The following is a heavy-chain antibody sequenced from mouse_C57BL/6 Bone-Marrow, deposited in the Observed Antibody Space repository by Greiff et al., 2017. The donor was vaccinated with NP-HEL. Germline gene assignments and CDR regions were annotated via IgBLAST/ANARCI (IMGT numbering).Heavy chain of an antibody. CDR2: ISNGGGST. D-gene: IGHD2-5*01. Sequence: EVKVEESGGGLVQPGGSLKLSCAASGFTFSDYYMYWVRQTPEKRLEWVAYISNGGGSTYYPDTVKGRFTISRDNAKNTLYLQMSRLKSEDTAMYSCARRYYSNLAWFAYWGQGTLVTVSA. V-gene: IGHV5-12*01. J-gene: IGHJ3*01. CDR1: GFTFSDYY. CDR3: ARRYYSNLAWFAY.